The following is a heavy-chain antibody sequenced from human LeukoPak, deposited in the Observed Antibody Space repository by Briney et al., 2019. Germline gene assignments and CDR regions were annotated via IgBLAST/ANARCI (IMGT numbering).Heavy chain of an antibody. D-gene: IGHD6-19*01. CDR1: GFTFSSYW. V-gene: IGHV3-7*01. CDR3: ARDRHSSGWYDYFDY. CDR2: IKQGGSEK. J-gene: IGHJ4*02. Sequence: GGSLRLSCAASGFTFSSYWMSWVRQAPGKGLEWVANIKQGGSEKYYVDSVKGRFTISRDNAKNSLYLQMNSLRAEDTAVYYCARDRHSSGWYDYFDYWGQGTLVTVSS.